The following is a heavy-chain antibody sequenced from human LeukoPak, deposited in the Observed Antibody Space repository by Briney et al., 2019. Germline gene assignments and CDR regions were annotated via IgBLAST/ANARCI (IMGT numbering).Heavy chain of an antibody. CDR2: ITSRSSDI. D-gene: IGHD2-15*01. J-gene: IGHJ4*02. Sequence: GGSLRLPCKVSGFTFSSYSMNWVRQAPGKGLEWVSYITSRSSDIYYADSVKGRFTISRDNAKTSLYLQMNSLRAEDTAVYYCAKAPGYCSGGSCYDYWGQGTLVTVSS. V-gene: IGHV3-21*01. CDR3: AKAPGYCSGGSCYDY. CDR1: GFTFSSYS.